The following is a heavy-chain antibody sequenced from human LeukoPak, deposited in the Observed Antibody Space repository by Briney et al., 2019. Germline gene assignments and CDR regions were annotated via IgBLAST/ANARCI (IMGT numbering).Heavy chain of an antibody. Sequence: SETLSLTCTVSGGSISSYYWSWIRQPPGKGLEWIGYIYYSGSTNYNPSLKSRVTISVDTSKNQFSLKLSSVTAADTAVYYCARNAPPCGSTSCYAPWFDPWGQGTLVTVSS. CDR1: GGSISSYY. CDR3: ARNAPPCGSTSCYAPWFDP. J-gene: IGHJ5*02. D-gene: IGHD2-2*01. V-gene: IGHV4-59*08. CDR2: IYYSGST.